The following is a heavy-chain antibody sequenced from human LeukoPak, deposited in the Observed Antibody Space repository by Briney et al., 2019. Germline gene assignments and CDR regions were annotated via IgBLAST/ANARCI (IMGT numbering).Heavy chain of an antibody. CDR1: GGPFSGYY. J-gene: IGHJ6*03. CDR2: INHSGST. Sequence: SETLSLTCAVYGGPFSGYYWSWIRQPPGKGLEWIGEINHSGSTNYNPSLKSRVTISVDTSKNQFSLKLSSVTAADTAVYFCARGRVSSSSWSSTYYYYFYMDVWGKGTTVTVSS. V-gene: IGHV4-34*01. CDR3: ARGRVSSSSWSSTYYYYFYMDV. D-gene: IGHD6-13*01.